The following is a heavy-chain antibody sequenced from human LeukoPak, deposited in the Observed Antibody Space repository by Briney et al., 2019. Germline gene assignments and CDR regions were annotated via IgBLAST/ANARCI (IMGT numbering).Heavy chain of an antibody. CDR2: IHPGDSGT. CDR1: GYRFTNYW. V-gene: IGHV5-51*01. Sequence: GESLKISCKGSGYRFTNYWIGWVRRMPGKGLEWMGIIHPGDSGTRYSPSFQGQVTMSVDESITTAYLQWSSLRASDSAIYYCARGGSYRYGSSDYWGQGTLVTVSS. CDR3: ARGGSYRYGSSDY. D-gene: IGHD5-18*01. J-gene: IGHJ4*02.